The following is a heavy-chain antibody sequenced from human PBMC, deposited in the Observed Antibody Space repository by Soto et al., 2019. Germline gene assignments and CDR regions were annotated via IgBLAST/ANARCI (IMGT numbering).Heavy chain of an antibody. J-gene: IGHJ6*02. V-gene: IGHV1-2*02. Sequence: ASVKVSCKASGYTFTGYYVHWVRQAPGQGLEWMGWINPNSGDTYLAQRFQGRVTMNRDTSIGTAYMELRGLTSDDTAEYYCAKGGAIVAAGTRVYLYNAMDVWGQATTVTVSS. CDR2: INPNSGDT. CDR3: AKGGAIVAAGTRVYLYNAMDV. D-gene: IGHD1-26*01. CDR1: GYTFTGYY.